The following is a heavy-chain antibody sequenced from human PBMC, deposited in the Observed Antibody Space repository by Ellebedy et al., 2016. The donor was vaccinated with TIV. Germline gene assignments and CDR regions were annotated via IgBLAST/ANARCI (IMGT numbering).Heavy chain of an antibody. CDR3: ATAVTPKWRDESESYYRHYNGLDV. CDR1: GYTLTELS. V-gene: IGHV1-24*01. D-gene: IGHD1-26*01. CDR2: FDPEDGET. J-gene: IGHJ6*02. Sequence: ASVKVSCKVSGYTLTELSMHWVRHAPGKGLEWLGGFDPEDGETIYAQKFQGRVTMTEDTSTDTAYMELSSLRSEDTAVYYGATAVTPKWRDESESYYRHYNGLDVWGQGTTVTVSS.